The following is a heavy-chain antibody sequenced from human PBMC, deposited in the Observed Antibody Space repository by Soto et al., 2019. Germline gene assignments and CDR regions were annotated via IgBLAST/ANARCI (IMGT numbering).Heavy chain of an antibody. V-gene: IGHV1-18*01. CDR2: ISPYTGNT. Sequence: QVQLVQSGDEVKKPGASVKVSCKASGYIFVNYGIAWVRQSPGQGLEWMGWISPYTGNTHSASKVQGRLTMTTDTSTSTAYMDLWSLTSEDTAVYYCVMVDNYVTPTPQDVWGQGTTVTVSS. CDR1: GYIFVNYG. CDR3: VMVDNYVTPTPQDV. D-gene: IGHD3-16*01. J-gene: IGHJ6*02.